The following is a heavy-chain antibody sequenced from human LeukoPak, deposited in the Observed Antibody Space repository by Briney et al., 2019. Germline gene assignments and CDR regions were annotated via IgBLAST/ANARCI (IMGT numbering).Heavy chain of an antibody. CDR3: ARNYLSGRNQIDY. CDR2: INHSGST. Sequence: PSETLSLTCAVYGGSFSGYYWSWIRQPPGKGLEWIGEINHSGSTNYNPSLKSRVTISVDTSKNQFSLKLSSVTAADTAVYYCARNYLSGRNQIDYWGQGTLVTVSS. J-gene: IGHJ4*02. D-gene: IGHD3-10*01. V-gene: IGHV4-34*01. CDR1: GGSFSGYY.